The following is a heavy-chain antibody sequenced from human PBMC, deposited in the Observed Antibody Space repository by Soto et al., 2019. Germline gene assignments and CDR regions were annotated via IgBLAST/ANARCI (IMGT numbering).Heavy chain of an antibody. D-gene: IGHD2-15*01. V-gene: IGHV1-18*04. CDR3: ARGTRDGRPSYYYYGMDV. Sequence: AASVKVSCKASGYTFTSYGISWVRQAPGQGLEWMGWISAFNADTNYAQRLQGRVTMTTDTSTSTAYMELRSLRSDDTAVYYCARGTRDGRPSYYYYGMDVWGQGTTVTVSS. CDR1: GYTFTSYG. J-gene: IGHJ6*02. CDR2: ISAFNADT.